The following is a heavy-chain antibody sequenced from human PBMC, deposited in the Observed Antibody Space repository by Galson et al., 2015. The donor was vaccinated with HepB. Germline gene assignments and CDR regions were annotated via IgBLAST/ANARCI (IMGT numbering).Heavy chain of an antibody. J-gene: IGHJ4*02. CDR3: AAVTAAAATATYFDY. D-gene: IGHD6-13*01. V-gene: IGHV5-51*01. CDR2: IYPGDSDT. CDR1: GYSFTSYW. Sequence: QSGAEVKKPGESLKISCKGSGYSFTSYWIGWVRQMPGKGLEWMGIIYPGDSDTRYSPSFQGQVTISADKSISTAYLQWSSLKASDTAMYYCAAVTAAAATATYFDYWGQGTLVTVSS.